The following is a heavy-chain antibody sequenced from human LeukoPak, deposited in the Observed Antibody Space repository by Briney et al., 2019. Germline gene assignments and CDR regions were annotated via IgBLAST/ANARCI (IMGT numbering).Heavy chain of an antibody. J-gene: IGHJ6*03. Sequence: SETLSLTCAVYGGSITGYYWIWIRQPAGKGLEWIGRIYTSGSTNYNPSLKSRVTMSVDTSKNQFSLKLSSVTAADTAVYYCARVRRGYSGYDALQGGYMDVWGKGTTVTVSS. CDR3: ARVRRGYSGYDALQGGYMDV. CDR2: IYTSGST. D-gene: IGHD5-12*01. CDR1: GGSITGYY. V-gene: IGHV4-59*10.